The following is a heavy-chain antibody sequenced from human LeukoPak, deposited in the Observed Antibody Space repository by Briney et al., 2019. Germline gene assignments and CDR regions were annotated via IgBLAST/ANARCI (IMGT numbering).Heavy chain of an antibody. J-gene: IGHJ4*02. CDR2: ITSSSSTM. V-gene: IGHV3-48*04. Sequence: GGSLRLSCAASGFTFSNYNMHWVRQAPGKGLEWVLYITSSSSTMYYADSVKGRFTISRDNANNSLFLQMNSLRAEDTAVYYCARSPSLSYDYWGQGSLVTVSS. CDR3: ARSPSLSYDY. D-gene: IGHD3-16*02. CDR1: GFTFSNYN.